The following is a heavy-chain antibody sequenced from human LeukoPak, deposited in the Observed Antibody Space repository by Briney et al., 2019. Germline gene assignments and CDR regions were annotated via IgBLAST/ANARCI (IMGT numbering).Heavy chain of an antibody. CDR1: GGSFSGYY. Sequence: MSSETLTLTCAVYGGSFSGYYWSWIRQPPGKGLEWIGSIYYSGSTYYNPSLKSRVTISVDTSKNQFSLKLSSVTAADTAVYYCARDIRSVYCSGGSCSTSDYWGQGTLVTVSS. CDR2: IYYSGST. CDR3: ARDIRSVYCSGGSCSTSDY. J-gene: IGHJ4*02. D-gene: IGHD2-15*01. V-gene: IGHV4-34*01.